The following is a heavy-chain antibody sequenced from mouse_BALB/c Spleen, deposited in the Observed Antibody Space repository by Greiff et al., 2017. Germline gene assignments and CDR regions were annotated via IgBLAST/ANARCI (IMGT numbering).Heavy chain of an antibody. J-gene: IGHJ4*01. CDR3: ARHEPKRYAMDY. V-gene: IGHV5-12-1*01. CDR1: GFAFSSYD. CDR2: ISSGGGST. Sequence: EVKLVESGGGLVKPGGSLKLSCAASGFAFSSYDMSWVRQTPEKRLEWVAYISSGGGSTYYPDTVKGRFTISRDNAKNTLYLQMSSLKSEDTAMYYCARHEPKRYAMDYWGQGTSVTVSS.